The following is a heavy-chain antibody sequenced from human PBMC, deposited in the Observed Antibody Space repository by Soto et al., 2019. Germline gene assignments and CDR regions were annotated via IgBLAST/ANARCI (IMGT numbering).Heavy chain of an antibody. CDR3: ARQVPAAIRRDWFDP. V-gene: IGHV4-39*01. Sequence: SETLSLTCTVSGGSISRSTYYWDWIRQRPGKGLAWIGSIYYSGSTYYRPSLKSRVTISVDTSKNQFSLKLSSVTAADTAVYYCARQVPAAIRRDWFDPWGHGTLVTVSS. CDR1: GGSISRSTYY. J-gene: IGHJ5*02. D-gene: IGHD2-2*02. CDR2: IYYSGST.